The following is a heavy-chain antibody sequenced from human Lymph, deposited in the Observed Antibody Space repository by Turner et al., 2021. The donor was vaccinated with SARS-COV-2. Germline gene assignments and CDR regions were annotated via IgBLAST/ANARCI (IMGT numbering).Heavy chain of an antibody. CDR1: GFTFSSYG. J-gene: IGHJ6*02. CDR2: ISYDGRNK. CDR3: AKVRSIFGVVIGGMDV. Sequence: QVQLVESGGGVVQPGRSLRLSCAASGFTFSSYGMHWVRQAPGKGLEWVAVISYDGRNKYYADSGKGRFTISRDNSKNTLDLQMNSLRAEDTAVYYCAKVRSIFGVVIGGMDVWGQGTTVTVSS. V-gene: IGHV3-30*18. D-gene: IGHD3-3*01.